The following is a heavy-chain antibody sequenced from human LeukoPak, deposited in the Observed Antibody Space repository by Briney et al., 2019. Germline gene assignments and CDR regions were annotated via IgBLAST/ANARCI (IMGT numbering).Heavy chain of an antibody. V-gene: IGHV4-34*01. D-gene: IGHD2-2*01. CDR3: ARFDVVPAAEDNDY. Sequence: SDTLSLTCVVYGGSFSGYYWNWIRQPPGTGLEWIGEIKHIGSTNYHPPLTVRLTISVDTSKNQFFLKLCSVTAADTAVYYCARFDVVPAAEDNDYWGQGTLVTVSS. CDR2: IKHIGST. CDR1: GGSFSGYY. J-gene: IGHJ4*02.